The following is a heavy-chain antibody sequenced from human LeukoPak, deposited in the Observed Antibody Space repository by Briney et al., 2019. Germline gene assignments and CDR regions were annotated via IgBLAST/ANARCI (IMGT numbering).Heavy chain of an antibody. CDR1: GGSISSGSYY. D-gene: IGHD3-3*01. V-gene: IGHV4-61*02. Sequence: PSQTLSLTCTVSGGSISSGSYYWSWIRQPAGKGLEWIGRIYTSGSTNYNPSLKSRVTISVDTSKNQFSLKLSSVTAADTAVYYCAKGSRGFWSGNYDYWGQGTLVTVSS. CDR2: IYTSGST. J-gene: IGHJ4*02. CDR3: AKGSRGFWSGNYDY.